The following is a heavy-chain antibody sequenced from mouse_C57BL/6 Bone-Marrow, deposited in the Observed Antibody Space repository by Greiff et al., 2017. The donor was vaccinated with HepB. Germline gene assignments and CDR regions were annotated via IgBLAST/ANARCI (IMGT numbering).Heavy chain of an antibody. V-gene: IGHV1-12*01. CDR2: IYPGNGDT. J-gene: IGHJ2*01. D-gene: IGHD2-1*01. CDR1: GYTFTSYN. Sequence: QVQLKESGAELVRPGASVKMSCKASGYTFTSYNMHWVKQTPRQGLEWIGAIYPGNGDTSYNQKFKGKATLTVDKSSSTAYMQLSSLTSEDSAVYFCARSLYYGNLRYFDYWGQGTTLTVSS. CDR3: ARSLYYGNLRYFDY.